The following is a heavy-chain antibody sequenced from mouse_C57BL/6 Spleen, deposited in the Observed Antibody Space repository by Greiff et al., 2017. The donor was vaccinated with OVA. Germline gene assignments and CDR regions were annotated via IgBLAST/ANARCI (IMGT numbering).Heavy chain of an antibody. J-gene: IGHJ2*01. V-gene: IGHV1-52*01. Sequence: VQLQQSGAELVRPGSSVKLSCKASGYTFTSYWMHWVKQRPIQGLEWIGNIDPSDSETHYNQKFKDKATLTVDKSSSTAYMQLSSLTSEDSAVYYCASALYYCSSSYYFDYWGQGTTLTVSS. D-gene: IGHD1-1*01. CDR2: IDPSDSET. CDR3: ASALYYCSSSYYFDY. CDR1: GYTFTSYW.